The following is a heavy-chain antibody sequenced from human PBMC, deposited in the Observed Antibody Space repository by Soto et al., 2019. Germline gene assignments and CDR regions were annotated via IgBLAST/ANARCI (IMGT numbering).Heavy chain of an antibody. CDR2: IYYSGST. V-gene: IGHV4-59*01. J-gene: IGHJ4*02. CDR1: GGSISSYY. D-gene: IGHD2-15*01. CDR3: ARTLVVVAATSTYYFDY. Sequence: SETLSLTCTVSGGSISSYYWSWIRQPPGKGLEWIGYIYYSGSTNYNPSLKSRVTISVDTSKNQFSLKLSSVTAADTAVYYCARTLVVVAATSTYYFDYWGQGTLVTVS.